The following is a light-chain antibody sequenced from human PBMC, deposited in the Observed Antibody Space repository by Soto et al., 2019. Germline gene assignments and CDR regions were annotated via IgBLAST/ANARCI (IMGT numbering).Light chain of an antibody. CDR3: QQSHSIPYS. Sequence: SPLSASLGNRVTIPFRASHSISNFLNWYQQKPGKAPNLLIYTASSLQSGVPSRFSGSGSGTDFTLTISSLQPEDFASFYCQQSHSIPYSCGRGTKVDIK. V-gene: IGKV1-39*01. CDR1: HSISNF. CDR2: TAS. J-gene: IGKJ2*03.